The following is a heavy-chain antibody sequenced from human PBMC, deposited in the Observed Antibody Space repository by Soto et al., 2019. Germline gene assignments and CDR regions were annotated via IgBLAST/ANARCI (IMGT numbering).Heavy chain of an antibody. CDR2: ISAHNGNT. J-gene: IGHJ4*02. Sequence: QVHLVQSGAEVKKPGASVKVSCKGSGYAFTTYGITWVRQAPGEGLEWMGWISAHNGNTNYAQKLQGRVTVTRDTSTSTAYMELRSLRSDDTAVYYCARGRYGDYWGQGALVTVSS. CDR1: GYAFTTYG. D-gene: IGHD1-1*01. V-gene: IGHV1-18*01. CDR3: ARGRYGDY.